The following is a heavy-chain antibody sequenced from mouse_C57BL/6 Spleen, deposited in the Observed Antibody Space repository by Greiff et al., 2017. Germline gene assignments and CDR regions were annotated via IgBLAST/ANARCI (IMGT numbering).Heavy chain of an antibody. CDR2: INPNNGGT. V-gene: IGHV1-22*01. CDR1: GYTFTDYN. J-gene: IGHJ4*01. CDR3: ARPSYYGYDDYYARDY. D-gene: IGHD2-9*01. Sequence: EVQLQQSGPELVKPGASVKMSCKASGYTFTDYNMHWVKQSHGKSLEWIGYINPNNGGTSYNQKFKGKATLTVNKSSSTAYMELRSLTSEDSAVYYCARPSYYGYDDYYARDYWGQGTSVTVSS.